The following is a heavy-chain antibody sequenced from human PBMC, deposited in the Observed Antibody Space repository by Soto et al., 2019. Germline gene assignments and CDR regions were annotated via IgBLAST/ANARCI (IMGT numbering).Heavy chain of an antibody. J-gene: IGHJ6*02. V-gene: IGHV4-59*01. Sequence: SETLSLTCTVSGGSISSYYWSWIRQPPGKGLEWIGYIYYSGSTNYNPSLKSRVTISVDTSKNQFSLKLSSVTAADTAVYYCAGAIAAGHYYYYHGMDVWGQGTTGTVSS. D-gene: IGHD6-6*01. CDR2: IYYSGST. CDR1: GGSISSYY. CDR3: AGAIAAGHYYYYHGMDV.